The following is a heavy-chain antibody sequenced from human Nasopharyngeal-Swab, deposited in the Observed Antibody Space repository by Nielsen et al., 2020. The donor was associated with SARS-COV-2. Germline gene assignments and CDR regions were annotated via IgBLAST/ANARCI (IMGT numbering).Heavy chain of an antibody. Sequence: GGSLRLSCAASGFTFSSFGMHWVRQAPGKGLEWVAFIAHDASNEYYGDSVKGRFSISRDNAKNSLYLQMSSLRAEDTALYYCARETSYYTHSYYYYMDVWGKGTTVTVSS. J-gene: IGHJ6*03. CDR2: IAHDASNE. CDR3: ARETSYYTHSYYYYMDV. D-gene: IGHD3-22*01. CDR1: GFTFSSFG. V-gene: IGHV3-30*03.